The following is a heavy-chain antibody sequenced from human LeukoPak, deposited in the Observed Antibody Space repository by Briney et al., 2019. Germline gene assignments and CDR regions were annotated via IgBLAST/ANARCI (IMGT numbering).Heavy chain of an antibody. D-gene: IGHD1-26*01. V-gene: IGHV3-11*06. Sequence: NAGGSLRLSCASSGFTFSDYYMSWIRQDPGKRLEWVSHISGSSTYTNYADSVKGRFTISRDNANNSLYLQMNSLTAEDTAVFYCARVGSRGYYFDYWGQGTLVSVSS. CDR3: ARVGSRGYYFDY. CDR1: GFTFSDYY. CDR2: ISGSSTYT. J-gene: IGHJ4*02.